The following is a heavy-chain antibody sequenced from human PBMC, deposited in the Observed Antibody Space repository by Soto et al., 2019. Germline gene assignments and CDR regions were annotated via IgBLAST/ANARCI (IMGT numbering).Heavy chain of an antibody. CDR1: GLTVSSSY. CDR3: ARLPTPSATFDY. CDR2: IYSGGST. Sequence: EVHLVETGGGLIQPGGSLRLSCAASGLTVSSSYMGWVRQAPGKGLEWVSVIYSGGSTYYANSVKGRFTISRDNSKSMLYLQMNTLRAEDTAVYYCARLPTPSATFDYWGQGTLVTVSS. J-gene: IGHJ4*02. V-gene: IGHV3-53*02.